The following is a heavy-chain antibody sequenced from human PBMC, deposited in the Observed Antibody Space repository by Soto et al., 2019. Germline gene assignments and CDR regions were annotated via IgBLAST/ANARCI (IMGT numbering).Heavy chain of an antibody. Sequence: PSETLSLTCTVSGGSISSGGYYWSWIRQHPGKGLEWIGYIYYSGSTYYNPSLKSRVTISVDTSKNQFSLKLSSVTAADTAVYYCARESRGSWTYYFDYWGQGTLVTVSS. CDR2: IYYSGST. CDR3: ARESRGSWTYYFDY. V-gene: IGHV4-31*03. J-gene: IGHJ4*02. CDR1: GGSISSGGYY. D-gene: IGHD1-26*01.